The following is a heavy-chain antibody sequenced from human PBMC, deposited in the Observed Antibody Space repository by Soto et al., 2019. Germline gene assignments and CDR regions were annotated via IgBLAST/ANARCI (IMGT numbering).Heavy chain of an antibody. Sequence: PGGSLRLSCAASGFTVSSNYMSWVRQAPGKGLEWVSVIYSGGSTYYADSVKGRFTISRDNSKNTLYLQMNSLRAEDTAMYYCARLYCGGDCPLFDYWGRGTLVTVSS. J-gene: IGHJ4*02. CDR2: IYSGGST. CDR1: GFTVSSNY. V-gene: IGHV3-53*01. D-gene: IGHD2-21*02. CDR3: ARLYCGGDCPLFDY.